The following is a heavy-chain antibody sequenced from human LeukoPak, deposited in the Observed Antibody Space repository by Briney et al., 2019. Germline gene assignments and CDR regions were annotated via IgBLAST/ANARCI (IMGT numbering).Heavy chain of an antibody. D-gene: IGHD1-26*01. CDR3: ARDIHEEGWELLDY. CDR2: INPSGGGT. V-gene: IGHV1-46*01. Sequence: GASLKVSCTASGYTFTGYYMHWVRQAPGQGLEWMGIINPSGGGTSYAQKFQGRVTMTRDTSTSTVYMELSSLRSEDTAVYYCARDIHEEGWELLDYWGQGTLVTVSS. J-gene: IGHJ4*02. CDR1: GYTFTGYY.